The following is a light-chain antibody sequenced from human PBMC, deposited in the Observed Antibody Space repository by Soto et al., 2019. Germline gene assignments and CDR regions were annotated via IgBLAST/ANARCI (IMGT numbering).Light chain of an antibody. J-gene: IGKJ1*01. CDR3: QHYNSYSEA. CDR2: DAS. Sequence: DIQMTQSPSTLSASVGYRFIITCRASQSISNWLAWYQQKPGKAPKLLIYDASSLESGVPSRFSGSGSGTEFTLTISSLQPDDFVTYYCQHYNSYSEAFGQGTTGDIK. CDR1: QSISNW. V-gene: IGKV1-5*01.